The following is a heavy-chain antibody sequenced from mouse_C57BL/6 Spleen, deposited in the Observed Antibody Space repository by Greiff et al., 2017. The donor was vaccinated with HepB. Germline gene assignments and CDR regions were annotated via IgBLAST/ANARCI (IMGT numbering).Heavy chain of an antibody. D-gene: IGHD2-4*01. V-gene: IGHV8-12*01. CDR2: IYWDDDK. J-gene: IGHJ2*01. CDR3: ARRTIYYDYDDPYYFDY. Sequence: QVQLKESGPGILQSSQTLSLTCSFSGFSLSTSGMGVSWIRQPSGKGLEWLAHIYWDDDKRYNPSLKSRLTISKDTSRNQVFLKITSVDTADTATYYCARRTIYYDYDDPYYFDYWGQGTTLTVSS. CDR1: GFSLSTSGMG.